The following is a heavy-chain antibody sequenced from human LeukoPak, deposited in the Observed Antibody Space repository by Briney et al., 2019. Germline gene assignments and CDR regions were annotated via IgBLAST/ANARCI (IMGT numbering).Heavy chain of an antibody. CDR2: INAGNGNT. J-gene: IGHJ3*02. V-gene: IGHV1-3*01. Sequence: ASVKVSCKASGYTFTSYAMHWVRQAPGQRLEWMGWINAGNGNTKYSQKFQGRVTITRDTSASTAYMELSSLRSEDTAVYYCARVNYDILTGQNDAFDIWGQGTMVTVSS. D-gene: IGHD3-9*01. CDR1: GYTFTSYA. CDR3: ARVNYDILTGQNDAFDI.